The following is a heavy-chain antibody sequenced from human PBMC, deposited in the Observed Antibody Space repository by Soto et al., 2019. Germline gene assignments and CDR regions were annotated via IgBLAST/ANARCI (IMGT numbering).Heavy chain of an antibody. Sequence: SETLSLTCTVSGGSISSYYWSWIRQPPGKGLEWIGYIYYSGSTNYNPSLKSRVTISVDTSKNQFSLKLSSVTAADTAVYYCARLNYDILTGYPPYYFDYWGQGTLVTVSS. D-gene: IGHD3-9*01. CDR2: IYYSGST. CDR3: ARLNYDILTGYPPYYFDY. J-gene: IGHJ4*02. CDR1: GGSISSYY. V-gene: IGHV4-59*08.